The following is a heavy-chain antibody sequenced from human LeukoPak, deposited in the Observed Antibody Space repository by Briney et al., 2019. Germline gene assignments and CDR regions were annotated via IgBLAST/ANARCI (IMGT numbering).Heavy chain of an antibody. CDR2: IIPIFGTA. CDR3: ARSPPMSSKSVNFHWFDP. CDR1: GGTFSSYA. D-gene: IGHD3-22*01. V-gene: IGHV1-69*05. J-gene: IGHJ5*02. Sequence: SVKVSCKASGGTFSSYAISWVRQAPGQGLEWMGRIIPIFGTANYAQKFQGRVTITTDESTSTAYMELSSLRSEDTAVYYCARSPPMSSKSVNFHWFDPWGQGTLVTVSS.